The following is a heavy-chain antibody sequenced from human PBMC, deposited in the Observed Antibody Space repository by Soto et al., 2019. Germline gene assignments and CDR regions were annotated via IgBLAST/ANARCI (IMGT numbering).Heavy chain of an antibody. CDR3: ARVGAYDILTGYYTYGMDV. D-gene: IGHD3-9*01. Sequence: GGSLRLSCAASGFTVSSNYMSWVRQAPGKGLEWVSVIYSGGSTYYADSVKGRFTISRDNSNNTLYLQMNSLRAEDTAVYYCARVGAYDILTGYYTYGMDVWGQGTTVTVSS. V-gene: IGHV3-53*01. CDR2: IYSGGST. J-gene: IGHJ6*02. CDR1: GFTVSSNY.